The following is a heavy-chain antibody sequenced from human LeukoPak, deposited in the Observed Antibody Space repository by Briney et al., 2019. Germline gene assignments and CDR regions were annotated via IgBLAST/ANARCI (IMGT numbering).Heavy chain of an antibody. CDR2: IRYDGSNK. Sequence: GGSLRLSCAASGFTFSSYGMHWVRQAPGKGLEWVAFIRYDGSNKYYADSVKGRFTISRDSSKNTLYLQMNSLRAEDTAVYYCATLGQVPGPSITMVRGAYNWFDPWGQGTLVTVSS. J-gene: IGHJ5*02. V-gene: IGHV3-30*02. CDR3: ATLGQVPGPSITMVRGAYNWFDP. D-gene: IGHD3-10*01. CDR1: GFTFSSYG.